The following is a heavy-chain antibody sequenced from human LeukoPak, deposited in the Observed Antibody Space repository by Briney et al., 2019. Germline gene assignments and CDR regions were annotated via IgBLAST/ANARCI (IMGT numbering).Heavy chain of an antibody. D-gene: IGHD1-26*01. CDR2: ISSSSSYI. CDR1: GFTFSDYY. CDR3: ARDLLTQWELTQHRGRKTHDAFDI. J-gene: IGHJ3*02. Sequence: GGSLRLPCAASGFTFSDYYMSWIRQAPGKGLEWVSSISSSSSYIYYADSVKGRFTISRDNAKNSLYLQMNSLRAEDTAVYYCARDLLTQWELTQHRGRKTHDAFDIWGQGTMVTVSS. V-gene: IGHV3-11*06.